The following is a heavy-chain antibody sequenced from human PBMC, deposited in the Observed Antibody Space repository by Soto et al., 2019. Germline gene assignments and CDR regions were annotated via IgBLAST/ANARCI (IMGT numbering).Heavy chain of an antibody. CDR2: IYWDDDK. D-gene: IGHD1-26*01. V-gene: IGHV2-5*02. CDR1: GVSLSTSGVG. CDR3: AHLSSCYYYYYFMDV. J-gene: IGHJ6*04. Sequence: QITLKASGHTLVKLTQPLTLTCTFSGVSLSTSGVGVGGNRQPPGEALECLALIYWDDDKRYMPSLNSRLTIANYTSKKQGVLTMTNLDPQDTATYYSAHLSSCYYYYYFMDVWFRGPKLTVSS.